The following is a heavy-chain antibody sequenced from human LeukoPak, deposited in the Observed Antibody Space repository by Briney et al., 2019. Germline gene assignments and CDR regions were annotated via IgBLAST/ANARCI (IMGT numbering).Heavy chain of an antibody. D-gene: IGHD3-3*01. CDR3: SLSGEAD. V-gene: IGHV3-7*01. CDR2: IKRDGSER. CDR1: GFTFSSYA. J-gene: IGHJ4*02. Sequence: PGGSLRLSCAASGFTFSSYAMTWVRRAPGKGLEWVADIKRDGSERYYVDSVKGRFTISRDDGKNTVFLQMNSLRAEDTAVYYCSLSGEADWGQGTLVTVSS.